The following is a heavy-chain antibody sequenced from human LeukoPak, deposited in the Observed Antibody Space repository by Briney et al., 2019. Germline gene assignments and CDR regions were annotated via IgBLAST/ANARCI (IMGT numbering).Heavy chain of an antibody. Sequence: PSETLSLTCTVSGGSISSGSYYWGWIRQPGGKGLEWIGRIYTSGSTNYNPSLKSRVTISVDTSKNQFFLKLSSVTAADTAVYYCARHEGGSGSYFGWFDPWGQGTLVTVSS. V-gene: IGHV4-61*02. J-gene: IGHJ5*02. CDR2: IYTSGST. D-gene: IGHD3-10*01. CDR1: GGSISSGSYY. CDR3: ARHEGGSGSYFGWFDP.